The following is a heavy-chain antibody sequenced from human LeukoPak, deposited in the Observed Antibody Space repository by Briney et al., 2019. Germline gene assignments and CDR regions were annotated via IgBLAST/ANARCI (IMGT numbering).Heavy chain of an antibody. CDR3: ARHRDYSVDYFDY. Sequence: SETLSLTCTVSGGSISSYYWGWIRQPPGKGLEWIGSIYYSGSTSYNPSLKSRITISVDTSKNQFSLKVNSVTAADTAVYYCARHRDYSVDYFDYWGQGTLVTVSS. D-gene: IGHD4-11*01. V-gene: IGHV4-39*01. CDR1: GGSISSYY. J-gene: IGHJ4*02. CDR2: IYYSGST.